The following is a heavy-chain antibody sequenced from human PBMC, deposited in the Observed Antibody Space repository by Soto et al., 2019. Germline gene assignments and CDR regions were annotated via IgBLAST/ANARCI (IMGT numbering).Heavy chain of an antibody. D-gene: IGHD3-22*01. V-gene: IGHV3-74*01. J-gene: IGHJ6*02. Sequence: GGSLRLSCAASGFTFSSYWMHWVRQAPGKGLVWVSRINSDGSSTSYADSVKGRFTISRDNAKNTLYLQMNSLRAEDTAVYYCARMEVYDSSGPNPYYYYYYGMDVWGQGTTVTVSS. CDR2: INSDGSST. CDR1: GFTFSSYW. CDR3: ARMEVYDSSGPNPYYYYYYGMDV.